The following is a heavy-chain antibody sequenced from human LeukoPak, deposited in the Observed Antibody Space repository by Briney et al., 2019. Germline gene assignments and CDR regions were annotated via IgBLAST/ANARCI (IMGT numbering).Heavy chain of an antibody. V-gene: IGHV4-59*08. J-gene: IGHJ4*02. CDR2: IYYSGST. Sequence: SETLSLTCIVSGGSISSYYWSWIRQPPGKGLECIGYIYYSGSTNYNPSLKSRVTISVDTSKNQFSLKLSSVTAADTAVYYCARLSDSDSSGYYWGFEYWGQGTLATVSS. CDR3: ARLSDSDSSGYYWGFEY. CDR1: GGSISSYY. D-gene: IGHD3-22*01.